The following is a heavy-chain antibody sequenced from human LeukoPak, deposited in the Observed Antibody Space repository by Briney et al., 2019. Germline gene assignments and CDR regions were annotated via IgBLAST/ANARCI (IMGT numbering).Heavy chain of an antibody. V-gene: IGHV3-21*04. CDR2: IHSSSGSI. J-gene: IGHJ4*02. CDR3: ARNYGGYDGTDY. Sequence: GGSLRLSCAASGFNFTNYNMNWVRQAPGKGLEWVSSIHSSSGSIYYADSLKGRFTISRDNAKNSLYLQMNSLRAEDTALYYCARNYGGYDGTDYWGQGTLVTVSS. D-gene: IGHD5-12*01. CDR1: GFNFTNYN.